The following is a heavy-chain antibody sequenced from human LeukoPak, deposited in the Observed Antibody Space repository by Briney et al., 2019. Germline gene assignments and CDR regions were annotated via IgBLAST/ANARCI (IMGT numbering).Heavy chain of an antibody. V-gene: IGHV4-39*02. CDR2: IHYSETT. Sequence: SETLSLTCTVSGGSISSSNYYWGWIRQPPGKGLEWIASIHYSETTYYNPSLKSRVTISVDTSKNHFSLKLSPVTAADTAVYYCASGLTGTTDYYYYMDVWGKGTTVTVSS. CDR3: ASGLTGTTDYYYYMDV. D-gene: IGHD1-20*01. J-gene: IGHJ6*03. CDR1: GGSISSSNYY.